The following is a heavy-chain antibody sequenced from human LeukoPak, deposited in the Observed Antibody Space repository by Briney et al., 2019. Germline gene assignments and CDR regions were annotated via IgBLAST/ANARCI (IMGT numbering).Heavy chain of an antibody. V-gene: IGHV3-23*01. CDR3: AKDLIVVVPPGLNWFDP. Sequence: GGSLRLSCAASGFTFSSYAMSWVRQAPGKGLEWVSAISGSGGSTYYADSVKGRFTISRDNSKNTLYLQMNSLRAEDTAVHYCAKDLIVVVPPGLNWFDPWGQGTLVTVSS. J-gene: IGHJ5*02. CDR1: GFTFSSYA. D-gene: IGHD2-2*01. CDR2: ISGSGGST.